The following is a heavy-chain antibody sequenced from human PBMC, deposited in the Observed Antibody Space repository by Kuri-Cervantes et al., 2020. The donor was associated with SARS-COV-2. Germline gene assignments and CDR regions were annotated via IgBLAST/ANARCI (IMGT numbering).Heavy chain of an antibody. CDR3: AKDRMVQGVIRGTAFDP. Sequence: SLKISCAASGFTFDDYVMHWVRQAPGKGLEWVSGISWNSGSIGYADSVKGRFTISRDNAKNSLYLRMNSLRAEDTALYYCAKDRMVQGVIRGTAFDPWGQGTLVTVSS. J-gene: IGHJ5*02. CDR2: ISWNSGSI. D-gene: IGHD3-10*01. V-gene: IGHV3-9*01. CDR1: GFTFDDYV.